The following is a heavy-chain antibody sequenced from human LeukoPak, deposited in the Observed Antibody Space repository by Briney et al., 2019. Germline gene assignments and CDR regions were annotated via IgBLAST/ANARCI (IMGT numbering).Heavy chain of an antibody. D-gene: IGHD5-12*01. CDR1: GGSISSSSYY. CDR3: ARGRIVATIWNDAFDI. Sequence: PSETLSLTCTVSGGSISSSSYYWGWIRQPPGKGLEWIGSIYYSGSTYYNPSLKSRVTISVDTSKNQFSLKLSSVTAADTAVYYCARGRIVATIWNDAFDIWGQGTMVTVSS. CDR2: IYYSGST. J-gene: IGHJ3*02. V-gene: IGHV4-39*01.